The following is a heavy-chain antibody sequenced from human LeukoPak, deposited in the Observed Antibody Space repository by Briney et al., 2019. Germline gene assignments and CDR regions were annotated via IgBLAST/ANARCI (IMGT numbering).Heavy chain of an antibody. V-gene: IGHV5-51*01. Sequence: GESLKISCKGSGYRFTNYWIGWVRQMPGKGLEWMGIIYPGDSDTRYRPSFQGQVTISADKSISTAYLQWSSLKASDTAMYYWARHVGEYSRSPFDCWGQGTLVTVSS. D-gene: IGHD6-6*01. CDR3: ARHVGEYSRSPFDC. CDR1: GYRFTNYW. J-gene: IGHJ4*02. CDR2: IYPGDSDT.